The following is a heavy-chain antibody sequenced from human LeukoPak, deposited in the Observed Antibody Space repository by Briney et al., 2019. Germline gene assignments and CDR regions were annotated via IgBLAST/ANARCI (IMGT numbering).Heavy chain of an antibody. V-gene: IGHV3-21*01. J-gene: IGHJ4*02. CDR3: ARDFLRSYYNY. CDR2: ISSSRSYI. CDR1: GFTFSSYS. Sequence: GGSLRLSCAASGFTFSSYSMNWVRQAPGKGLEWVSFISSSRSYIYYADSVKGRFTISRDNAKNSLYLQMNSLRAEDTAVYYCARDFLRSYYNYWGQGTLVTVSS. D-gene: IGHD1-26*01.